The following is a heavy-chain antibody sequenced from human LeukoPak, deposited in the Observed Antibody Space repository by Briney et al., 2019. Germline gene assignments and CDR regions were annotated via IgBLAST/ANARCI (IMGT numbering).Heavy chain of an antibody. D-gene: IGHD2-15*01. Sequence: GASVKVSCKASGYTFTSYGISWVRQAPGQGLEWMGWISAYNGNTNYAQKLQGRVTMTTDTSTSTAYMELRSLRSDDTAVYYCARDFRYCSGGSCYFFDYWGQGTLVTVSS. J-gene: IGHJ4*02. CDR3: ARDFRYCSGGSCYFFDY. CDR2: ISAYNGNT. CDR1: GYTFTSYG. V-gene: IGHV1-18*01.